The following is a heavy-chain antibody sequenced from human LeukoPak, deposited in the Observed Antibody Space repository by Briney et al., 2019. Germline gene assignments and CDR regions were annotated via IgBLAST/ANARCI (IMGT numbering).Heavy chain of an antibody. Sequence: GGSLRLSCAASGFTFSSYAMSWVRQSPGKGLEWVSAISGSGGSTYYADSVKGRFTISRDNSKNTLYLQMNSLRAEDTAVYYCAKDPLRYSSGSPDYWGQGTLVTVSS. J-gene: IGHJ4*02. D-gene: IGHD3-10*01. V-gene: IGHV3-23*01. CDR3: AKDPLRYSSGSPDY. CDR2: ISGSGGST. CDR1: GFTFSSYA.